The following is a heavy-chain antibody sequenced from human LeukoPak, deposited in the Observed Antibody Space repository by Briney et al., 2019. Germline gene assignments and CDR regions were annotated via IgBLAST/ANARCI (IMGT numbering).Heavy chain of an antibody. J-gene: IGHJ5*02. CDR3: AREQKPNYYGSGTLFDP. CDR2: IYYSGST. Sequence: PSETLSLTCTVSGGSISSYYWSWIRQPPGKGLEWIGYIYYSGSTNYNPSLKSRVTISVDTSKNQFSLKLSSVTAADTAVYYCAREQKPNYYGSGTLFDPWGQGTLVTVSS. V-gene: IGHV4-59*01. CDR1: GGSISSYY. D-gene: IGHD3-10*01.